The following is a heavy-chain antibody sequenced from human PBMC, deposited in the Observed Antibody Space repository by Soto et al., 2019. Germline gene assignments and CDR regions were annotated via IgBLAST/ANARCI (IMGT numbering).Heavy chain of an antibody. CDR3: AKGAVTSIFAYFDY. CDR2: ISWNSGNI. V-gene: IGHV3-9*01. J-gene: IGHJ4*02. D-gene: IGHD3-3*01. CDR1: GFTFDDYA. Sequence: EVHLVESGGGLVQPGRSLRLSCAASGFTFDDYAMHWVRQVPGKGLEWVSSISWNSGNIVYADSVEGRFTISRDSANNSLYLQMNSLKTEDTALYYCAKGAVTSIFAYFDYWGQGTLSPSPQ.